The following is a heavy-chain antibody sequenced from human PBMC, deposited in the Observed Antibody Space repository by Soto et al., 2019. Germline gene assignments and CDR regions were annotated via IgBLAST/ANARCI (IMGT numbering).Heavy chain of an antibody. V-gene: IGHV3-15*01. CDR1: GFTFSNAW. CDR3: TTDQGDVDWLHGVGLDY. D-gene: IGHD3-9*01. Sequence: EVQLVESGGGLVKPGGSVRLSCAVSGFTFSNAWMSWVRQAPGKGLEWVGRIKSKTDGGTTDYAAPVKGRFTISRDDSKNTLYLQMNSLKTEDTAVYYCTTDQGDVDWLHGVGLDYWGQGTLVTVSS. CDR2: IKSKTDGGTT. J-gene: IGHJ4*02.